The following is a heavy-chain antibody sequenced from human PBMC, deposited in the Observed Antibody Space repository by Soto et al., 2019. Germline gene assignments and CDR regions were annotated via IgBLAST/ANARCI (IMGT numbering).Heavy chain of an antibody. D-gene: IGHD6-19*01. CDR1: GGSFSTLG. CDR2: IIPLFGKA. Sequence: ASVKVSCKASGGSFSTLGINWVRRAPGQGLEWMGGIIPLFGKARYAETSQGRVTITADTSTGTAYMEVSSLRSDDTAVFYCATAHNSGWYFFDYWGPGTLVTVS. V-gene: IGHV1-69*06. CDR3: ATAHNSGWYFFDY. J-gene: IGHJ4*02.